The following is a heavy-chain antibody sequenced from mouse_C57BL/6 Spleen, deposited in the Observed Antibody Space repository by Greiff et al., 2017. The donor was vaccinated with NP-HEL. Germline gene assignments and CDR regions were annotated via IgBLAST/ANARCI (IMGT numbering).Heavy chain of an antibody. CDR1: GYTFTDYE. Sequence: QVQLQQSGAELVRPGASVTLSCKASGYTFTDYEMHWVKQTPVHGLEWIGAIDPETGGTAYYQKFKGKAILTADKSSSTAYMELRSLTSEDSAVYYCTRYGGYYFDYWGQGTTLTVSS. CDR3: TRYGGYYFDY. CDR2: IDPETGGT. J-gene: IGHJ2*01. V-gene: IGHV1-15*01. D-gene: IGHD1-1*02.